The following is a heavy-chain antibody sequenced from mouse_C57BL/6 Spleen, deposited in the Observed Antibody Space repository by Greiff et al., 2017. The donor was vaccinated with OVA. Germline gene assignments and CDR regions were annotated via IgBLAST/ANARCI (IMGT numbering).Heavy chain of an antibody. J-gene: IGHJ1*03. CDR1: GYTFTSYW. CDR3: ARHRGYFDV. CDR2: IHPNSGST. V-gene: IGHV1-64*01. Sequence: QVHVKQPGAELVKPGASVKLSCKASGYTFTSYWMHWVKQRPGQGLEWIGMIHPNSGSTNYNEKFKSKATLTVDKSSSTAYMQLSSLTSEDSAVYYCARHRGYFDVWGTGTTVTVSS.